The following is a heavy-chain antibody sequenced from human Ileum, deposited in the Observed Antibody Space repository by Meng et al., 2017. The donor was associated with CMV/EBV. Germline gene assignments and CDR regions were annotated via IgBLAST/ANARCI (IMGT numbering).Heavy chain of an antibody. J-gene: IGHJ5*02. CDR3: ARVKYSYGWEWFDP. V-gene: IGHV4-59*01. D-gene: IGHD5-18*01. CDR1: GGSIGSNY. CDR2: TYYTGST. Sequence: SETLSLTCTVSGGSIGSNYWAWIRRPPGKALEWIGHTYYTGSTKYNPSLQSRVIISVDTSKNQFSLKLSSVTAADTAVYYCARVKYSYGWEWFDPWGQGTLVTVSS.